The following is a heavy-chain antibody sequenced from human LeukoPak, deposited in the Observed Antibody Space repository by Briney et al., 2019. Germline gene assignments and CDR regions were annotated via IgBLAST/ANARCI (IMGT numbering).Heavy chain of an antibody. J-gene: IGHJ4*02. Sequence: ASVKVSCKASGFTLTSYYMHWVRQAPGQGLEWMGIINPSGGSTSYAQKFQGRVTMTRDMSTSTVYMELSSLRSEDTAVYYCARARAYCGGDCYSPTFDYWGQGTLVTVSS. CDR2: INPSGGST. CDR3: ARARAYCGGDCYSPTFDY. D-gene: IGHD2-21*02. CDR1: GFTLTSYY. V-gene: IGHV1-46*01.